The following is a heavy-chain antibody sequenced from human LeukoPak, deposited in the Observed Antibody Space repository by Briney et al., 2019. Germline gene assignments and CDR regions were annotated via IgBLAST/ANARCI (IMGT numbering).Heavy chain of an antibody. Sequence: PSETLSLTCAVSGGSISSSNWWSWVRQPPGKGLEWIGEIYHSGSTNYNPSLKSRVTISGDPSKNQFSLKLSSGTAADMAVYYCARGKIRADWLDPWGQGTLVTVSS. CDR2: IYHSGST. V-gene: IGHV4-4*02. D-gene: IGHD6-13*01. J-gene: IGHJ5*02. CDR1: GGSISSSNW. CDR3: ARGKIRADWLDP.